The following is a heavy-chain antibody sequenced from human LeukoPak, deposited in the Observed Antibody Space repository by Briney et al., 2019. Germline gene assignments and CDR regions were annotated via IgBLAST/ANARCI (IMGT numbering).Heavy chain of an antibody. CDR1: GFTFSSYA. Sequence: PGGSLRLSCAASGFTFSSYAMHWVRQAPGKGLEYVSAISSNGGITYYANSVKGRFTISRDNSKNTLYLQMGSLRAEDKAVYYCARDQEGIAVAGTNYYYGMDVWGQGTTVTVSS. D-gene: IGHD6-19*01. V-gene: IGHV3-64*01. CDR3: ARDQEGIAVAGTNYYYGMDV. CDR2: ISSNGGIT. J-gene: IGHJ6*02.